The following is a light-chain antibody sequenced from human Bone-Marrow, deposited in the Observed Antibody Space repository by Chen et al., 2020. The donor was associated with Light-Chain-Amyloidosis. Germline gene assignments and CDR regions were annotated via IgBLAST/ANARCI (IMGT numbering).Light chain of an antibody. CDR1: SSDIGGYNY. J-gene: IGLJ2*01. CDR3: SSFTRNNALV. CDR2: DVA. V-gene: IGLV2-14*03. Sequence: QSALTQPASVSGSPRQSITTSCTGTSSDIGGYNYVSWDHQHPGKAPKLIIYDVAYRLTGVSNRFSGAKSGNTASLTISGIQAEDEADYDCSSFTRNNALVFGGGTKLTVL.